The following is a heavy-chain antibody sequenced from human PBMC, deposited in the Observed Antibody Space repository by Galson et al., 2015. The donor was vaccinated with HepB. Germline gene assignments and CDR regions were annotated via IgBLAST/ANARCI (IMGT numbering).Heavy chain of an antibody. J-gene: IGHJ3*02. CDR2: IKSKTDGGTT. V-gene: IGHV3-15*01. Sequence: LRLSCAASGFTFSNAWISWVRQAPGKGLEWVGRIKSKTDGGTTDYAAPVKGRFTISRDDSKNTLYLQMNSLKTEDTAVYYCTTDLEECEYQLPCSMGSYAFDIWGQGTMVTVSS. CDR1: GFTFSNAW. D-gene: IGHD2-2*01. CDR3: TTDLEECEYQLPCSMGSYAFDI.